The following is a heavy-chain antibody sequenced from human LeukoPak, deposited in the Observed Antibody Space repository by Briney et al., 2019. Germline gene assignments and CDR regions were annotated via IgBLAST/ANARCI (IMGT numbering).Heavy chain of an antibody. CDR2: IYYSGST. CDR1: GGSISSSSYY. J-gene: IGHJ5*02. Sequence: SETLSLTCTVSGGSISSSSYYWGWIRQPPGKGLEWIGSIYYSGSTYYNPSLKSRVTIPVDTSKNQFSLKLSSVTAADTAVYYCARTYYDILTGYPNWFDPWGQGTLVTVSS. CDR3: ARTYYDILTGYPNWFDP. D-gene: IGHD3-9*01. V-gene: IGHV4-39*07.